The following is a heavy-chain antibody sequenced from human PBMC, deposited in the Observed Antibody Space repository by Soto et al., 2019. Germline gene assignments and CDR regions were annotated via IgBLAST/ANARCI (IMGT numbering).Heavy chain of an antibody. J-gene: IGHJ6*02. CDR3: AKVLRRWLLPQNYYYGMDV. CDR1: GFTFSSYA. Sequence: PGGSLRLSCAASGFTFSSYAMSWVRQAPGKGLGWVSAISGSGGSTYYADSVKGRFTISRDNSKDTLYLQMNSLRAEDTAVYYCAKVLRRWLLPQNYYYGMDVSGRGTTVTVSS. D-gene: IGHD3-22*01. V-gene: IGHV3-23*01. CDR2: ISGSGGST.